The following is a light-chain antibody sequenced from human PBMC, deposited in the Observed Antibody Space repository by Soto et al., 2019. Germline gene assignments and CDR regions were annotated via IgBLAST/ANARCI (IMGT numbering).Light chain of an antibody. Sequence: DIVMTQSPDSLAVSLGERATINCKSSQSVLYSSNNKNYLAWYQQKPGQPPKLLIYWASTRESGVTDRFSGSGSGTDFTLTISSLQAEDVAVYYCQQYYSTPRFTFGPGTKVDIK. V-gene: IGKV4-1*01. CDR3: QQYYSTPRFT. J-gene: IGKJ3*01. CDR2: WAS. CDR1: QSVLYSSNNKNY.